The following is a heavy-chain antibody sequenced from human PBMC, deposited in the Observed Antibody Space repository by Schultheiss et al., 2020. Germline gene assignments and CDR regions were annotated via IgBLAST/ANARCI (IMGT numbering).Heavy chain of an antibody. CDR2: IVVGSGNT. J-gene: IGHJ6*02. Sequence: SVTVSCKASGFTFTSSAVQWVRQARGQRLEWIGWIVVGSGNTKYSQKFQGRVTITRDTSASTAYMELSRLRSDDTAVYYCARTTVAGSGQGMDVWGQGTTVTVSS. D-gene: IGHD6-19*01. CDR3: ARTTVAGSGQGMDV. V-gene: IGHV1-58*01. CDR1: GFTFTSSA.